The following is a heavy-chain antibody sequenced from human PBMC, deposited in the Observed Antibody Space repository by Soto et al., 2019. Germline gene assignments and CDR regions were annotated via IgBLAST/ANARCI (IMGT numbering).Heavy chain of an antibody. V-gene: IGHV1-8*01. CDR3: AEKKVGTTGIEF. Sequence: AQLVQSGAEVKKPGASVNVSCKASGYTFTGYDINWVRQATGQGLEWMGWMNPNSGNTDYAQNFQGRVTTTRDNSITTAYMQLTSLRYDDSAVYYCAEKKVGTTGIEFWGQGTLVTVYS. D-gene: IGHD1-26*01. CDR1: GYTFTGYD. CDR2: MNPNSGNT. J-gene: IGHJ4*02.